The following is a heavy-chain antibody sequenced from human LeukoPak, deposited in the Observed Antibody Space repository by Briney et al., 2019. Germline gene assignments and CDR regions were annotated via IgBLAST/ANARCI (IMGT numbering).Heavy chain of an antibody. CDR3: ARHSSGNLQPFDS. Sequence: GGSLRLSCAASGFTFSNYAMSWVRRPPGKGLEWVSGISGGGTNTHYADSVKGRFTISRDNSKNTLHLQMNSLGGEDTGVYHCARHSSGNLQPFDSWGQGTLVSVSS. J-gene: IGHJ4*02. D-gene: IGHD3-22*01. CDR2: ISGGGTNT. CDR1: GFTFSNYA. V-gene: IGHV3-23*01.